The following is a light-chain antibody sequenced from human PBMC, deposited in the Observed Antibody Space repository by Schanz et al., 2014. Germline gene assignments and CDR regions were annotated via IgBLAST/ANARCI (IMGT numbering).Light chain of an antibody. V-gene: IGKV3-20*01. CDR2: GAS. J-gene: IGKJ2*01. CDR1: QSVNGRF. CDR3: HQYGSSPYT. Sequence: EIVLTQSPGTLSLSPGERATLSCRASQSVNGRFLAWYQQKPGQAPRLRIYGASSRATGIPDRFSGSGSGTDFTLTISRLEPEDLAVYYCHQYGSSPYTFGQGTKLEIK.